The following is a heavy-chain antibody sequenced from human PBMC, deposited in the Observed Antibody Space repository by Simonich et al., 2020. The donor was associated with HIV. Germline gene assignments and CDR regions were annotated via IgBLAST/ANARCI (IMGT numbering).Heavy chain of an antibody. CDR1: GYTFTSYG. D-gene: IGHD3-10*01. Sequence: QVQLVQSGAEVKKPGASVKVSCKASGYTFTSYGISWVRQAPGQGLEWMGLISANNGNTNYAQKLHGRVTMTTDTSTSTAYMELRSLRSDDTAVYYCARDTGTLYRSDSRSVSNWFDPWGQGTLVTVSS. V-gene: IGHV1-18*01. CDR3: ARDTGTLYRSDSRSVSNWFDP. J-gene: IGHJ5*02. CDR2: ISANNGNT.